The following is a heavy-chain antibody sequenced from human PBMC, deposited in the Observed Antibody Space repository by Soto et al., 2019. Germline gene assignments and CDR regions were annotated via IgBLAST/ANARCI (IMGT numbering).Heavy chain of an antibody. V-gene: IGHV1-18*01. Sequence: QVQLVQSGAEVKKPGASVKVSCKASGYTFTSYGISWVRQAPGQGLEWMGWISAYNGNTNYAQKLQGRVTMTTDTSTSTAYMELRSLRSDDTAVYYCARDRGDYDFWSGYYPRGVAFDIWGQGTMVTVSS. CDR1: GYTFTSYG. J-gene: IGHJ3*02. CDR3: ARDRGDYDFWSGYYPRGVAFDI. CDR2: ISAYNGNT. D-gene: IGHD3-3*01.